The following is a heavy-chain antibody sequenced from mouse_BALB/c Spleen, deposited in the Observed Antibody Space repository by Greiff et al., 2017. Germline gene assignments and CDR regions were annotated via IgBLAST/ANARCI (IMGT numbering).Heavy chain of an antibody. CDR1: GFTFSDYY. CDR2: ISDGDNYT. J-gene: IGHJ2*01. D-gene: IGHD1-1*01. V-gene: IGHV5-4*02. Sequence: EVKLMESGGGLVKPGGSLKLSCAASGFTFSDYYMYWVRQTPEKRLEWVATISDGDNYTYYPDSVKGRFTISRDNAKNNLYLQMSSLKSEDTAMYYCARGGSSLYYFDYWGQGTTLTVSS. CDR3: ARGGSSLYYFDY.